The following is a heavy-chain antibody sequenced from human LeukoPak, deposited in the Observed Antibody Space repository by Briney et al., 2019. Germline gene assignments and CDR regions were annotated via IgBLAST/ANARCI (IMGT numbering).Heavy chain of an antibody. Sequence: GGSLRLSCSASGFTFSSYAMTWVRQAPGKGLEWVSYISSSGSTIYYADSVKGRFTISRDNAKNSLYLQMNSLRAEDTAVYYCARVRGYLEYYFDYWGQGTLVTVSS. CDR3: ARVRGYLEYYFDY. J-gene: IGHJ4*02. D-gene: IGHD3-22*01. CDR2: ISSSGSTI. V-gene: IGHV3-48*04. CDR1: GFTFSSYA.